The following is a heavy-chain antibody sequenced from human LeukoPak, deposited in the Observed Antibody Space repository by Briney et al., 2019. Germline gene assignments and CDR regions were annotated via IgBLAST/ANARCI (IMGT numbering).Heavy chain of an antibody. J-gene: IGHJ4*02. Sequence: GGSLRLSCAASGFTFSSYSMNWVRQAPGKGLEGVSYISSSSSTIYYADSVKGRFTISRDNAKNSLYLQMNSLRAEDTAVYYCARDRRASGSYYFDYWGQGTLVTVSS. CDR3: ARDRRASGSYYFDY. D-gene: IGHD1-26*01. CDR2: ISSSSSTI. V-gene: IGHV3-48*04. CDR1: GFTFSSYS.